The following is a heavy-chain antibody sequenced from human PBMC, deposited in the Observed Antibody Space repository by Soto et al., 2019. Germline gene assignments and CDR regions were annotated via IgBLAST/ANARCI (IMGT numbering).Heavy chain of an antibody. CDR2: IYHTGNA. V-gene: IGHV4-39*01. J-gene: IGHJ5*01. D-gene: IGHD3-22*01. CDR3: ARDCCDSSDYTPNWFDS. CDR1: GDSISNSRFY. Sequence: PSETLSLTCSVSGDSISNSRFYWAWIRQPPGEGLEWIGSIYHTGNAYYNPSLKSRVTISVDTSKNQFSLKLTSVTAADAALYYCARDCCDSSDYTPNWFDSWGQGTLVTVSS.